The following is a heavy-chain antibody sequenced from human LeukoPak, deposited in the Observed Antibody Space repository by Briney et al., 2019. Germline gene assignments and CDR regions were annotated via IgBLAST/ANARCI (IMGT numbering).Heavy chain of an antibody. CDR3: ARGPRKDIVVVPAAPYYYMDV. J-gene: IGHJ6*03. Sequence: SETLSLTCTVSGGSISSYSWSWIRQPAGKGLEWIGRIYTSGSTNYNPSLKSRVTMSVDTSKNQFSLNLSSVTAADTAVYYCARGPRKDIVVVPAAPYYYMDVWGKGTTVTVSS. CDR1: GGSISSYS. CDR2: IYTSGST. D-gene: IGHD2-2*01. V-gene: IGHV4-4*07.